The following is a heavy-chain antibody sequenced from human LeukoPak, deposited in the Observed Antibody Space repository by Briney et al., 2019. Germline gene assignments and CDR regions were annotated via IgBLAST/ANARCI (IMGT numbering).Heavy chain of an antibody. Sequence: EASVKVSCKASGYTFTSYDINWVRQATGQGLEWTGWMNPNSGNTGYAQKFQGRVTITRNTSISTAYMELSSLRSEDTAVYYCARVGGRGIAVAGTDYWGQGTLVTVSS. CDR2: MNPNSGNT. J-gene: IGHJ4*02. CDR1: GYTFTSYD. V-gene: IGHV1-8*03. CDR3: ARVGGRGIAVAGTDY. D-gene: IGHD6-19*01.